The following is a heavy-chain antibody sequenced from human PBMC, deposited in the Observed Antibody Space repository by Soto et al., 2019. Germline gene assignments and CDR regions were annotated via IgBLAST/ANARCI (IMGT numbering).Heavy chain of an antibody. CDR2: IYWDDDK. J-gene: IGHJ3*02. V-gene: IGHV2-5*02. Sequence: QITLQESAPVLVRPTETLMLTCTYSGFSLSTSGVGVGWVRQPPGKALEWLAVIYWDDDKRYMPSLQNRLTITKDTSRNQVVLAMTHMLPMDTGTYYCARRLRPSGNSWDSGAFDIWGHGTVVAVS. CDR3: ARRLRPSGNSWDSGAFDI. D-gene: IGHD1-1*01. CDR1: GFSLSTSGVG.